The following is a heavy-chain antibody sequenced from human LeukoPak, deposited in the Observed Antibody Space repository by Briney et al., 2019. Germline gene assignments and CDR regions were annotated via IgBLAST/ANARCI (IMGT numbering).Heavy chain of an antibody. D-gene: IGHD1-20*01. CDR3: TRRVAITGTPKADFDY. CDR1: GGSISGYY. Sequence: PSETLSLTCSVSGGSISGYYWSWIRQPPGKELEWIGYVYYSENTKYNPSLESRVTIFLDTSKNQFSLRLNSVTTADTAVYFCTRRVAITGTPKADFDYWGQGILVTVSS. CDR2: VYYSENT. J-gene: IGHJ4*02. V-gene: IGHV4-59*08.